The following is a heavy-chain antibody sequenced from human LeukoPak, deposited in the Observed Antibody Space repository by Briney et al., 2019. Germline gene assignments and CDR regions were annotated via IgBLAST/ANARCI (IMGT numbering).Heavy chain of an antibody. CDR1: GYTFTSYG. Sequence: ASVKVSCKASGYTFTSYGISWVRQAPGQGLEWMGIINPSGGSTSYTQKFQGRVTMTRDTSTSTVYMELSSLRSEDTAVYYCARDQGWLPFYWGQGTLVTVSS. V-gene: IGHV1-46*01. D-gene: IGHD5-12*01. CDR3: ARDQGWLPFY. J-gene: IGHJ4*02. CDR2: INPSGGST.